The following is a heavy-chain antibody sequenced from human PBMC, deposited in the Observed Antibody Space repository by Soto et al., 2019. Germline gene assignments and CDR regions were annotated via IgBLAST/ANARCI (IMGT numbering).Heavy chain of an antibody. J-gene: IGHJ5*02. CDR2: IYYSGST. V-gene: IGHV4-59*01. Sequence: PSETLSLTCTVSGGSISSYYWSWIRQPQGKGLEWMGYIYYSGSTNYNPSRKSRVTISVETSKNKFSLKLSSVTAADTAVYYCARDQRVADRRRWFDPWGQGTLVTVSS. D-gene: IGHD6-19*01. CDR3: ARDQRVADRRRWFDP. CDR1: GGSISSYY.